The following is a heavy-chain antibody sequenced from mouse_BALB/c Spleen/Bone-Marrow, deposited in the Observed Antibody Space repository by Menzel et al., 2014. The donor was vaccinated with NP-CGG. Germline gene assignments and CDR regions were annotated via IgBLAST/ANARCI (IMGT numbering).Heavy chain of an antibody. V-gene: IGHV3-2*02. CDR2: ISYSGST. J-gene: IGHJ3*01. D-gene: IGHD2-4*01. Sequence: EVKLAESGPGLVKPSQSLSLTCIVTGYSITRDYAWSWIRQFPGTKLEWMGYISYSGSTTYNPSLQSRISITRDTSKNQFFLQLNSVTTEDTATYFCARSASYDYDVGFAYWGQGTLVTVSA. CDR3: ARSASYDYDVGFAY. CDR1: GYSITRDYA.